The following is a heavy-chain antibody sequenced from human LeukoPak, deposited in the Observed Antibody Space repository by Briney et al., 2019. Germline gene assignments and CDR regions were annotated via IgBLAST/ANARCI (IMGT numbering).Heavy chain of an antibody. D-gene: IGHD2-15*01. V-gene: IGHV4-34*01. CDR2: INHSGST. CDR3: ARGPTPYGKDV. CDR1: GGSFSGYY. J-gene: IGHJ6*04. Sequence: SETLSLTCAVYGGSFSGYYWSWIRQPPGKGLEWIGEINHSGSTNYNPSLKSRVTISVDTSKNQFSLKLSSVTAADTAVYYCARGPTPYGKDVWGKGTTVTVSS.